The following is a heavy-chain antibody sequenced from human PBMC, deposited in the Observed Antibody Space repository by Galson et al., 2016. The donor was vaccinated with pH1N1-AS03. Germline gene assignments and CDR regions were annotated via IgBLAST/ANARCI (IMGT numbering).Heavy chain of an antibody. Sequence: SLRLSCAASGFTFNCAMSWVHQAPGRGLEWVSAISGSGDNTFYEDSVRGRFTISRDNSENTLYLQMNNLRAEDTAVYYCAKVMHGYGSSWSNFFDHWGQGTLVTVSS. CDR2: ISGSGDNT. V-gene: IGHV3-23*01. J-gene: IGHJ4*02. D-gene: IGHD6-13*01. CDR1: GFTFNCA. CDR3: AKVMHGYGSSWSNFFDH.